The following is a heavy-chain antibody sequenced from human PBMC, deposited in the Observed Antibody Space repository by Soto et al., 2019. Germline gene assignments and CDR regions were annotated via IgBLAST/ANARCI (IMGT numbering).Heavy chain of an antibody. CDR3: XXXXXIYXDYNWFDP. V-gene: IGHV1-3*01. CDR1: GYTFTSYV. Sequence: QVQLVQSGAEVKKPGASVKVSCKASGYTFTSYVMHWVRQAPGXRLXWMGWINAGNGNTKYSQKFQGRVTITGDTSASTXXXEXSSLRSEDXXXXXXXXXXXIYXDYNWFDPWGQGTLVTVSS. J-gene: IGHJ5*02. D-gene: IGHD4-17*01. CDR2: INAGNGNT.